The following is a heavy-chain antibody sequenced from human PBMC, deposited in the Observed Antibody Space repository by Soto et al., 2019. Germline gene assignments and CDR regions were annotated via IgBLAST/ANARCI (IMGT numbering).Heavy chain of an antibody. CDR2: INAGNGNT. V-gene: IGHV1-3*01. D-gene: IGHD2-15*01. J-gene: IGHJ5*02. Sequence: GASXKVSCKASGYTFTIYAMHWVRQAPVQILEWMGWINAGNGNTKYSQKFQGRVTITRDTSASTAYMELSSLRSEDTAVYYCARGGYCSGGSCTWFDPWGQGTLVTVSS. CDR1: GYTFTIYA. CDR3: ARGGYCSGGSCTWFDP.